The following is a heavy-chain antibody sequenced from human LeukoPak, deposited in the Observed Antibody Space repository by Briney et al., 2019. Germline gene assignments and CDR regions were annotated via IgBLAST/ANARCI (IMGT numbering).Heavy chain of an antibody. CDR2: IHYSGST. V-gene: IGHV4-59*11. D-gene: IGHD3-22*01. Sequence: SETLSLTCNVSGGSISGHYWSWIRQPPGKALEWTAYIHYSGSTNYNPSLKSRVTISVDTSKNQFSLKVNSVTAADTAVYYCARVGDTSGYYYNFDYWGQGTLVTVSS. CDR1: GGSISGHY. J-gene: IGHJ4*02. CDR3: ARVGDTSGYYYNFDY.